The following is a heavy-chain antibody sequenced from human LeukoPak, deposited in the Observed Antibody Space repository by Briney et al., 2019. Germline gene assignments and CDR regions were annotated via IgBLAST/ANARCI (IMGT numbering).Heavy chain of an antibody. V-gene: IGHV4-39*01. J-gene: IGHJ4*02. CDR1: GGSISSSSYY. CDR2: IFYSGNA. Sequence: PSETLSLTCTVSGGSISSSSYYWGWLRQPPGKGLEGIGHIFYSGNAYYNSSLKSRVTISVDTSNNQFSLHLSSVTAADTATYYCARRGIRYSGSFFAFWGQGTLVTVSS. CDR3: ARRGIRYSGSFFAF. D-gene: IGHD1-26*01.